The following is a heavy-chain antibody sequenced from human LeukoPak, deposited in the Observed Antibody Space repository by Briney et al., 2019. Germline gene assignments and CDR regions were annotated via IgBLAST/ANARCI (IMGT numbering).Heavy chain of an antibody. Sequence: GGSLRLSCAASGFTFSHDWMSWVRQAPGKGLEWVASIKQDGSGEYYVDSVKGRFTISRDNTKKSVHLQMNSLRAEDTAVYYCARDHYNWTPDQGYKVFDYWGQGSLVTVSS. J-gene: IGHJ4*02. CDR3: ARDHYNWTPDQGYKVFDY. V-gene: IGHV3-7*01. CDR2: IKQDGSGE. D-gene: IGHD1-1*01. CDR1: GFTFSHDW.